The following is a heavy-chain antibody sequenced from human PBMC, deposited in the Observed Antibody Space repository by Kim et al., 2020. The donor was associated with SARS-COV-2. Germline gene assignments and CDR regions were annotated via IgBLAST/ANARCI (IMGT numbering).Heavy chain of an antibody. CDR3: ARSSLGGYDSSGYYFGY. D-gene: IGHD3-22*01. V-gene: IGHV4-31*03. CDR2: IYYSGST. CDR1: GGSISSGGYY. J-gene: IGHJ4*02. Sequence: SETLSLTCTVSGGSISSGGYYWSWIRQHPGKGLEWIGYIYYSGSTYYNPSHKSRVTISVDTSKNQFSLKLSSVTAADTAVYYCARSSLGGYDSSGYYFGYWGQGTLVTVSS.